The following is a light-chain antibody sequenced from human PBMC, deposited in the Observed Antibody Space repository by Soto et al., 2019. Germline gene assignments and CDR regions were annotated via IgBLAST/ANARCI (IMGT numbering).Light chain of an antibody. J-gene: IGKJ1*01. V-gene: IGKV3-20*01. CDR1: QSVRSTC. Sequence: IVLTQVPGTLSLSPGQRATLSCRASQSVRSTCLAWYQQNPGQATRLLIYGASSRATGIPDRFSGSGSGTDFTLTISRLEPEDFVVYYCQQCDSSPWTFGQGTKVEIK. CDR2: GAS. CDR3: QQCDSSPWT.